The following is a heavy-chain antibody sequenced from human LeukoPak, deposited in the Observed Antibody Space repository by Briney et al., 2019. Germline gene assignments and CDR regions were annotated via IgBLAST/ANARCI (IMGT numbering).Heavy chain of an antibody. CDR2: INPSGGST. D-gene: IGHD2-2*01. Sequence: ASVKVSCKASGYTFTSYYMHWVRQAPGQGLEWMGIINPSGGSTSYAQKFQGRVTMTRDMSTSTVYMELSSLRSEDTAVYYCAREGAVVPGASPESFDYWGQGTLVAVS. V-gene: IGHV1-46*01. CDR3: AREGAVVPGASPESFDY. J-gene: IGHJ4*02. CDR1: GYTFTSYY.